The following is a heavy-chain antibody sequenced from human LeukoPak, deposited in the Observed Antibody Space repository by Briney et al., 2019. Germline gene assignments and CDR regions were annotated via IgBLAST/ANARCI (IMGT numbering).Heavy chain of an antibody. CDR1: GYSFPIYW. Sequence: GESLKICCKGSGYSFPIYWIGWVRQMPGKGLEWMGIIYPGDSNTRYSPSFQDQVTISADKSISTAYLQWSSLKASDTAMYYCARVQNYYDSSGYHFYAFDIWGQGTMVTVSS. CDR2: IYPGDSNT. J-gene: IGHJ3*02. CDR3: ARVQNYYDSSGYHFYAFDI. D-gene: IGHD3-22*01. V-gene: IGHV5-51*01.